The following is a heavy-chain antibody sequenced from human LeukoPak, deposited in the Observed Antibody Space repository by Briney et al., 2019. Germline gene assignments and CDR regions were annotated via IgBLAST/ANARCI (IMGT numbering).Heavy chain of an antibody. Sequence: GESLKISCKGSGYTFSNYWIGWVRHMPGKGLEWMGIIYPGDSDARYSPSFQGQVTISADKSISTAYLQWSSLKASDTAMYYCARRAYYYDTSGPCDYWGQGTLVTVSS. CDR2: IYPGDSDA. D-gene: IGHD3-22*01. CDR3: ARRAYYYDTSGPCDY. CDR1: GYTFSNYW. V-gene: IGHV5-51*01. J-gene: IGHJ4*02.